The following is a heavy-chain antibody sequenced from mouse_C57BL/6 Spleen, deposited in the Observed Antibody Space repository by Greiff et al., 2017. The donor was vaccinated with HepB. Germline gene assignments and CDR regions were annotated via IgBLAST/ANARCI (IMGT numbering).Heavy chain of an antibody. CDR1: GFTFSSYG. V-gene: IGHV5-6*02. D-gene: IGHD1-1*01. J-gene: IGHJ3*01. Sequence: DVMLVESGGDLVKPGGSLKLSCAASGFTFSSYGMSWVRQTPDKRLEWVATISSGGSYTYYPDSVKGRFTISRDNAKNTLYLQMSSLKSEDTAMYYCARSPYYYGSSYRGFAYWGQGTLVTVSA. CDR3: ARSPYYYGSSYRGFAY. CDR2: ISSGGSYT.